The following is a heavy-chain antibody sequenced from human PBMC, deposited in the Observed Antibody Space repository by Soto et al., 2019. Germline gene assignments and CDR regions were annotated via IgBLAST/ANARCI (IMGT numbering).Heavy chain of an antibody. Sequence: QITLKESGPTLAKPTQTLTLTCTFSGFSLSTSGVSVGWIRQPPGQALEGLALIYWDDDKRYSPSLKSRLTITKDTSKHQVVLTMTNLDPMDTATYYCAPQTRDPGRLDPCGKGTLVTVSS. CDR1: GFSLSTSGVS. J-gene: IGHJ5*02. CDR2: IYWDDDK. V-gene: IGHV2-5*02. CDR3: APQTRDPGRLDP.